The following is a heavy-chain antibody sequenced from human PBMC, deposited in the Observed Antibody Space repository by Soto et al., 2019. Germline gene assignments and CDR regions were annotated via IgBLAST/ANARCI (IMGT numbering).Heavy chain of an antibody. D-gene: IGHD1-26*01. Sequence: EVQLVESGGGLVQPGGSLRLSCAASGFTFSSYWMSWVRQAPGKGLEWVANIKQDGSEKYYVDSVKGRFTISRDNAKNSLYLQMNSLRAEDTAVYYCVKDLEWGGSYSQGGMDVWGQGTTVTVSS. J-gene: IGHJ6*02. CDR1: GFTFSSYW. V-gene: IGHV3-7*03. CDR3: VKDLEWGGSYSQGGMDV. CDR2: IKQDGSEK.